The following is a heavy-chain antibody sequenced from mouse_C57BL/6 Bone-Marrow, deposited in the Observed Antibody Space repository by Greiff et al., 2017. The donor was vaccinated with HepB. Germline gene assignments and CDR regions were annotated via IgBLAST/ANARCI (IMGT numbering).Heavy chain of an antibody. CDR3: TTDFDY. V-gene: IGHV14-4*01. CDR1: GFNIKDDY. J-gene: IGHJ2*01. CDR2: IDPENGDT. Sequence: EVQGVESGAELVRPGASVKLSCTASGFNIKDDYMHWVKQRPEQGLEWIGWIDPENGDTEYASKFQGKATITADTSSNTAYLQLSSLTSEDTAVYYCTTDFDYWGQGTTLTVSS.